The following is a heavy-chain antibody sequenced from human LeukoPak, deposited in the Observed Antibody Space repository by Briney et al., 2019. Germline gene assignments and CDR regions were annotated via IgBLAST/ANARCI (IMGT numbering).Heavy chain of an antibody. CDR1: GGSISSYL. Sequence: SETLSLICTVSGGSISSYLWNWIRQPPGKGLEWIGYTHYSGSTNYNPSLKSRVTMSLDTSKNQFSLKLSSVTAADTAVYYRARGFRGYSGYDWYFDYWGQGILVTVSS. J-gene: IGHJ4*02. CDR2: THYSGST. CDR3: ARGFRGYSGYDWYFDY. D-gene: IGHD5-12*01. V-gene: IGHV4-59*01.